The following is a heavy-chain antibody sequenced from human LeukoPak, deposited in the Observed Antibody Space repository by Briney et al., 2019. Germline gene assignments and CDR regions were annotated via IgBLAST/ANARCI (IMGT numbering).Heavy chain of an antibody. CDR3: VRHSRVVAFDY. D-gene: IGHD2-15*01. J-gene: IGHJ4*02. V-gene: IGHV4-4*07. CDR2: VHGSGNT. CDR1: GDSISTYY. Sequence: SETLSLTCTVSGDSISTYYWSWIRQPAGKGLEWIGRVHGSGNTKYNPLLMSRVTMSVDTSKNQFSLKLSFVTAADTAVYYCVRHSRVVAFDYWGQGNLVTVSS.